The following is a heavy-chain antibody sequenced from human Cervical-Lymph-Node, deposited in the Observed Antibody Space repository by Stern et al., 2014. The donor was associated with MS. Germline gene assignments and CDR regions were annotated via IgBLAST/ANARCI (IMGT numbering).Heavy chain of an antibody. CDR1: GFSFSRYA. J-gene: IGHJ4*02. CDR3: ASAYSSSHYYFDY. CDR2: IWYDGSNP. Sequence: VQLVESGGGVVQPGRSLRLSCAASGFSFSRYAMHWVRQAPGKGLEWVALIWYDGSNPYYADSVTGRFTISRDNFKNTLYLQINSLIAEDTAVYYCASAYSSSHYYFDYWGQGTLVTVSS. D-gene: IGHD6-13*01. V-gene: IGHV3-33*01.